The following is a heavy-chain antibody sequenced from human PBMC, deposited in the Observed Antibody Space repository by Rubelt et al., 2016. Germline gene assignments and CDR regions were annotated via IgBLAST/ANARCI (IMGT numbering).Heavy chain of an antibody. J-gene: IGHJ5*02. D-gene: IGHD3-16*02. CDR3: ARDSSYDYVWGSYRPDWFDP. CDR2: ITSSSYK. CDR1: GFTFSSYT. Sequence: EVQLVESGGGLVKPGGSLRLSCAASGFTFSSYTMNWVRQVPGKGLEWVSSITSSSYKYYADSVKGRFTISRDNAKNSLYLQMNSLRAEDTAVYYCARDSSYDYVWGSYRPDWFDPWGQGTLVTVSS. V-gene: IGHV3-21*01.